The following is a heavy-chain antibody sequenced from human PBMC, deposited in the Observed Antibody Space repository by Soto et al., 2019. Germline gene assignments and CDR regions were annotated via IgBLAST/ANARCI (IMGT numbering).Heavy chain of an antibody. J-gene: IGHJ4*02. CDR1: GYSFTSYW. CDR2: IYPGDSDT. D-gene: IGHD3-22*01. Sequence: PGESLKISCKGSGYSFTSYWIGWVRQMPGKGLEWMGIIYPGDSDTRYSPSFQGQVTISADKSISTAYLQWSSLKASDTAMYYCARILRPQYYYDSSGYSQYYFDYWGQGTLVTVSS. V-gene: IGHV5-51*01. CDR3: ARILRPQYYYDSSGYSQYYFDY.